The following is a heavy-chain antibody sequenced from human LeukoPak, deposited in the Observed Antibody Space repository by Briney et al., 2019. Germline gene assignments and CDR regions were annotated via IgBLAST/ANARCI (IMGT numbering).Heavy chain of an antibody. CDR3: ARGRVVAVTSSF. CDR2: MSSSGNN. Sequence: SETLSLTCSVSGDSISYFYWSWIRQAAGKGLKWIGRMSSSGNNDYNASLKSRVTMSVDTSKNQLSLKVISVTAADTAVYYCARGRVVAVTSSFWGQGTLVIVSS. D-gene: IGHD6-19*01. V-gene: IGHV4-4*07. CDR1: GDSISYFY. J-gene: IGHJ4*02.